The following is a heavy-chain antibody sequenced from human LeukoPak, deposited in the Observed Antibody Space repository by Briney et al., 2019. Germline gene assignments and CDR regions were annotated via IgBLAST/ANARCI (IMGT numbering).Heavy chain of an antibody. CDR1: GGSFSGYY. CDR2: INHSGST. CDR3: ARRRIVVVPAALNWFDP. D-gene: IGHD2-2*01. V-gene: IGHV4-34*01. J-gene: IGHJ5*02. Sequence: PSETLSLTCAVYGGSFSGYYWNWIRQPPGKGLEWIGEINHSGSTNYNPSLKSRVTISVDTSKNQFSLKLSSVTAADTAVYYCARRRIVVVPAALNWFDPWGQGTLVTVSS.